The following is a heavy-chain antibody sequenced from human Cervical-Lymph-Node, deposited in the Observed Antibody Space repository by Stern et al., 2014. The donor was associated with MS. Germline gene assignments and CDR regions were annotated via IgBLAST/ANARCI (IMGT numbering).Heavy chain of an antibody. CDR2: ISDTGTT. CDR3: ARDPSTTASDWFFDL. D-gene: IGHD2-21*02. J-gene: IGHJ2*01. V-gene: IGHV4-59*02. CDR1: GGAVSAYY. Sequence: QVQLVDSGPGLVQPSETLSLTCPVSGGAVSAYYWTWIRQRPGKGLAWVGYISDTGTTNYNPSLHSRVTITLDTSQNQVSLRLRSVTAADTAVYYCARDPSTTASDWFFDLWGRGSLVTVSS.